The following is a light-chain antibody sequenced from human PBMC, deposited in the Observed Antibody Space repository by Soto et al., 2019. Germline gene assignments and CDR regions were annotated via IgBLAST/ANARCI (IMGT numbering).Light chain of an antibody. CDR1: QSINNNY. CDR3: QQYGGSPWT. V-gene: IGKV3-20*01. J-gene: IGKJ1*01. CDR2: CAS. Sequence: DIVLTQSPGTLSLSPGERATLSCRASQSINNNYLAWYQQKRGQAPRLLIYCASIRATGIQDRFSGSGSGKDLTLTISRLEPEEFAVYYCQQYGGSPWTFGQGTKVEIK.